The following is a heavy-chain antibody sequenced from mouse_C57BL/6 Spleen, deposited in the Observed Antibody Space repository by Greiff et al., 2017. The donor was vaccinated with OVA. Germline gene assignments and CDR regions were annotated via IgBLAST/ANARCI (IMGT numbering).Heavy chain of an antibody. CDR3: ARYPFDY. CDR1: GYSFTGYY. V-gene: IGHV1-42*01. J-gene: IGHJ2*01. CDR2: INPSTGGT. Sequence: EVQLQQSGPELVKPGASVKISCKASGYSFTGYYMNWVKQSPEKSLEWIGEINPSTGGTTYNQKFKAKATLTVDKSSSTAYMQLKSLTSEDSVVYYCARYPFDYWGQGTTLTVSS.